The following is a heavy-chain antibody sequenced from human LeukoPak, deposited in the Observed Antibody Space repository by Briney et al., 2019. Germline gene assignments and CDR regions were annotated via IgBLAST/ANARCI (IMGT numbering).Heavy chain of an antibody. J-gene: IGHJ3*02. D-gene: IGHD1-26*01. V-gene: IGHV3-33*01. Sequence: QPGRSLRLSCAASGFTFSSYGMHWVRQAPGKGLEWVAVIWYDGSNKYYADSVKGRFTISRDNSKNTLYLQMNSLRAEDTAVYYCARDYISGSYNPSPDAFDIWGQGTMVTVSS. CDR2: IWYDGSNK. CDR3: ARDYISGSYNPSPDAFDI. CDR1: GFTFSSYG.